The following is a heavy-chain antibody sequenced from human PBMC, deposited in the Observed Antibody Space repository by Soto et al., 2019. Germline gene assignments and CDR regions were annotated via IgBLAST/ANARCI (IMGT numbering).Heavy chain of an antibody. Sequence: ASVKVSCKASGYTFTGYYMHWVRQAPGQGLEWMEWINPNSGGTNYAQKFQGRVTMTRDTSISTAYMELSRLRSDDTAVYYCATLHCSGGSCYYVPDAFDIWGQGTMVTVSS. CDR3: ATLHCSGGSCYYVPDAFDI. CDR1: GYTFTGYY. CDR2: INPNSGGT. J-gene: IGHJ3*02. D-gene: IGHD2-15*01. V-gene: IGHV1-2*02.